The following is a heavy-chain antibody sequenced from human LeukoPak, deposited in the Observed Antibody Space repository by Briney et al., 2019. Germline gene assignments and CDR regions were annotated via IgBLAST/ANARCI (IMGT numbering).Heavy chain of an antibody. CDR3: ARDEVGAPYEHFDY. D-gene: IGHD1-26*01. CDR1: GFTFSSYS. CDR2: ISSSSSYI. J-gene: IGHJ4*02. Sequence: PGGSLRLSCAASGFTFSSYSMNWVRQAPGKGLEWVSSISSSSSYIYYADSVKGRFTISRDNAKNSLYLQMNSLRAEDTAVYYCARDEVGAPYEHFDYWGQGTLVTVSS. V-gene: IGHV3-21*01.